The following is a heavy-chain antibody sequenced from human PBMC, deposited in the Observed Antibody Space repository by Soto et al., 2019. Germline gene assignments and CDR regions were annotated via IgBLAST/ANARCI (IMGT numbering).Heavy chain of an antibody. J-gene: IGHJ5*02. Sequence: XETLSLTCTVSGGSISSYYWSWIRQPAGKGLEWIGRIYTSGSTNYNPSLKSRVTMSVDTSKNQFSLKLSSVTAADTAVYYCARQIAAYYYGSGSYRLDHWGQGTLVTVSS. CDR1: GGSISSYY. V-gene: IGHV4-4*07. CDR2: IYTSGST. D-gene: IGHD3-10*01. CDR3: ARQIAAYYYGSGSYRLDH.